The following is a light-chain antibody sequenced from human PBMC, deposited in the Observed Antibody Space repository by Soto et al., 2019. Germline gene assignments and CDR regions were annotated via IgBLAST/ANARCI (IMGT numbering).Light chain of an antibody. Sequence: EIVLTQSPDTLSLSPGERATFSCRASQSVSSYLAWYQQKPGQAPRLLIYDASNRATGIPARFSGSGSGTDSTLTISSLEPEDFAVYYCQQRSNWPTFGPGTKADIK. CDR1: QSVSSY. CDR3: QQRSNWPT. CDR2: DAS. J-gene: IGKJ3*01. V-gene: IGKV3-11*01.